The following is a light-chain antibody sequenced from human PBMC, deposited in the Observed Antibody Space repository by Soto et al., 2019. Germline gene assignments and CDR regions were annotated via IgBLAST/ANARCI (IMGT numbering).Light chain of an antibody. J-gene: IGLJ1*01. CDR2: EVS. CDR3: SSYAGSDNFV. V-gene: IGLV2-8*01. CDR1: SSDVGANNDY. Sequence: LTQPPSASGSPGQSVTISCTGTSSDVGANNDYVSWYQQHPGKVPKLMIYEVSKRPPGVPDRFSGSKSGNAASLTVSGLQADDEADYYCSSYAGSDNFVFGTGTKVTVL.